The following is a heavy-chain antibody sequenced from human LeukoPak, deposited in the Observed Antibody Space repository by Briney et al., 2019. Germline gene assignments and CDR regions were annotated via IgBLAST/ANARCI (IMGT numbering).Heavy chain of an antibody. CDR1: GVSFSGYY. CDR2: INHSGST. J-gene: IGHJ4*02. Sequence: PSETLSLTCAVYGVSFSGYYWSWIRQPPGKGLEWIGEINHSGSTNYNPSLKSRVTISVDTSKNQFSLKLSSVTAADTAVYYCARVALSRYSSGWGLFDYWGQGTLVTVSS. D-gene: IGHD6-19*01. V-gene: IGHV4-34*01. CDR3: ARVALSRYSSGWGLFDY.